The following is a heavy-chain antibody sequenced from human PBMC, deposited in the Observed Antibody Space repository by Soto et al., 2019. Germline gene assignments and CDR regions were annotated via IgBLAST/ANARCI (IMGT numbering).Heavy chain of an antibody. CDR2: ISGSGGRT. CDR3: AKGVYGSGTYNSFDI. D-gene: IGHD3-10*01. J-gene: IGHJ3*02. Sequence: GGSLRLSCAASGFTFSGYWMNWVRQAPGKGLEWVSGISGSGGRTYYADSVKGRFTISRDNSKNTLYLQMNSLRAEDTAVYYCAKGVYGSGTYNSFDIWGQGTMVTVSS. CDR1: GFTFSGYW. V-gene: IGHV3-23*01.